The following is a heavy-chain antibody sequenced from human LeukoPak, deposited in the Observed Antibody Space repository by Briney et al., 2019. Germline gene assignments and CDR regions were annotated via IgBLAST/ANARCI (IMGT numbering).Heavy chain of an antibody. CDR1: GFTFTSSA. J-gene: IGHJ6*02. Sequence: SVKVSCKASGFTFTSSATQWVRQARGQRLEWIGWIVVGSGNTNYAQKFQERVTITRDMSTSTAYMELSSLRSEDTAVYYCAADPANYYYYGMDVWGQGTTVTVSS. CDR2: IVVGSGNT. CDR3: AADPANYYYYGMDV. V-gene: IGHV1-58*02.